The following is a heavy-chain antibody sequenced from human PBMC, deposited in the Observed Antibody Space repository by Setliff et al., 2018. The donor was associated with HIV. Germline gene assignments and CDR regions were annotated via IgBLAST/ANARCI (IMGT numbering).Heavy chain of an antibody. J-gene: IGHJ3*02. Sequence: SVKVSCKVSGGSSRTYSINWVRQAPGQGLEWMGQFIAVLDITSYAQKFQGRLTITADESTSTMYMELSSLRSDDTAVYYCAGPRGDEAFDIWGQGTMVTVSS. D-gene: IGHD3-10*01. CDR3: AGPRGDEAFDI. CDR2: FIAVLDIT. V-gene: IGHV1-69*10. CDR1: GGSSRTYS.